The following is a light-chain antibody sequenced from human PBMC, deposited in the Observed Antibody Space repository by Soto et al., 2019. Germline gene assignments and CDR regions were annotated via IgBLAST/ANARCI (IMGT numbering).Light chain of an antibody. V-gene: IGKV1-5*01. J-gene: IGKJ5*01. Sequence: DIQMTQSPSTLSASVGDRVTIPCRASQSISTWLAWYQQKPGRAPKLLIYDSSSLESGVPSRFSGSGSGTDFTLTISGLQPDDFATYYCQQYHTFSIAFGQGTRLEIK. CDR1: QSISTW. CDR3: QQYHTFSIA. CDR2: DSS.